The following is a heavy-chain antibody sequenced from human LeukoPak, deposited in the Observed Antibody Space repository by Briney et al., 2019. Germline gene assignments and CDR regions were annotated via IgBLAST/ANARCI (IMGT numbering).Heavy chain of an antibody. CDR2: ISYDGSNK. CDR3: AITGDSSAYSFDY. D-gene: IGHD3-22*01. CDR1: GFTFSSYG. V-gene: IGHV3-30*03. Sequence: GGSLRLSCAASGFTFSSYGMHWVRQAPGKGLEWVAVISYDGSNKYYADSVKGRFTISRDNSKNTLYLQMNSLRAEDTAVYYCAITGDSSAYSFDYWGQGTLVTVSS. J-gene: IGHJ4*02.